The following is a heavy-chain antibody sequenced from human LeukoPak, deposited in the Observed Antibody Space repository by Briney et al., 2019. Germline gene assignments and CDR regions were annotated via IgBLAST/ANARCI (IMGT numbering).Heavy chain of an antibody. CDR3: ARVGTIFGGVIMEVVGLDA. V-gene: IGHV4-34*01. CDR1: GGSFSGYY. CDR2: INHSGST. Sequence: SETLSLTCAVYGGSFSGYYWSWIRQPPGKGLEWIGEINHSGSTNYNPSLKSRVTISVDTSKNQFSLKLSSVTAADTAVYYCARVGTIFGGVIMEVVGLDAWGKGTTVTVSS. D-gene: IGHD3-3*01. J-gene: IGHJ6*04.